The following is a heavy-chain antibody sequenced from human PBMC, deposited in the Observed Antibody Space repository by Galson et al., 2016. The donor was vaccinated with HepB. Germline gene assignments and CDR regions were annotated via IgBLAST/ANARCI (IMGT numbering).Heavy chain of an antibody. J-gene: IGHJ4*02. CDR3: AKSGVWGTHRSPDY. Sequence: SVKVSCKASGYTLTSHAINWVRQAPGQGLEWMGWISAHNGNTNYAQSLQGRVTLTTETSTNTAYMELRSLRSDDTALYYCAKSGVWGTHRSPDYWGQGTLVTVSS. D-gene: IGHD3-16*02. CDR2: ISAHNGNT. V-gene: IGHV1-18*04. CDR1: GYTLTSHA.